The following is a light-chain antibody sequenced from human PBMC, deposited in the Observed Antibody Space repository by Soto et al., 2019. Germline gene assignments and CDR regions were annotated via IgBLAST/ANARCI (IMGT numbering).Light chain of an antibody. CDR3: SSYAGSNFFVV. Sequence: QSALTQPPSASGSPGPSVTISCTATSSDVGGYNYVSWYQHHPGKAPKLMIYEVSKRPSGVPDRFSGSKSGNTASLTVSGVQAEDEADYYCSSYAGSNFFVVFGGGTKLTVL. CDR2: EVS. V-gene: IGLV2-8*01. CDR1: SSDVGGYNY. J-gene: IGLJ2*01.